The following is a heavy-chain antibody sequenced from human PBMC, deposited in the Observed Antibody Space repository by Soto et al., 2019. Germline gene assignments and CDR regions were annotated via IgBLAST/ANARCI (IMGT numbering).Heavy chain of an antibody. CDR2: ITASGGNT. J-gene: IGHJ4*02. V-gene: IGHV3-23*01. CDR3: AKGSSRYYDSFDY. Sequence: EVQLLESGGGLVQPGGSLRLSCAASGFTFSNYAMYWVRQTPGKGLEWVSAITASGGNTYYADSVKGRFTISRDNSKNTMSLQMNSLRAEARALYYCAKGSSRYYDSFDYWGQGTLVAVSS. CDR1: GFTFSNYA. D-gene: IGHD3-22*01.